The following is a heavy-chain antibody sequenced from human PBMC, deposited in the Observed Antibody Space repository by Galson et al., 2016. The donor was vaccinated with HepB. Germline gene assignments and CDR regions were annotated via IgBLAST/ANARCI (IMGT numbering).Heavy chain of an antibody. V-gene: IGHV4-31*03. D-gene: IGHD3-3*01. Sequence: TLSLTCIVSGDSISSGGSHWIWIRQHPGKGLEWLGFICYSGSTYYNPSLKSRVTISVDTSKNQFSLKLSSVTVADTAVYYCARVGHLDFWSGYYVPPFDYWGQGTLVTVSS. CDR1: GDSISSGGSH. J-gene: IGHJ4*02. CDR2: ICYSGST. CDR3: ARVGHLDFWSGYYVPPFDY.